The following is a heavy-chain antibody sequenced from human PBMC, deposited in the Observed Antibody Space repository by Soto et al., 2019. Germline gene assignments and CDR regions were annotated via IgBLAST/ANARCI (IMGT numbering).Heavy chain of an antibody. CDR2: IYYSGRT. V-gene: IGHV4-59*01. CDR1: GGSISSYY. Sequence: QVQLQESGPGLVKPSETLSLTYTGSGGSISSYYWSWIRQPPGKGLEWIGYIYYSGRTNYYPSLKSRVTISVDTYKNQFSLKLISVTAADTAVYYCARVVGYGDYVSWGQGTLVTVSS. J-gene: IGHJ5*02. D-gene: IGHD4-17*01. CDR3: ARVVGYGDYVS.